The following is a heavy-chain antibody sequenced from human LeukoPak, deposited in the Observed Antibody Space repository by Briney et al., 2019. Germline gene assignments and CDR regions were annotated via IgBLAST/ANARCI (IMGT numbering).Heavy chain of an antibody. D-gene: IGHD1-26*01. J-gene: IGHJ6*03. CDR3: ARDPYSGNYGDYYYYYMDG. Sequence: GGSLRLSCAASGFTFSSYAMHWVRQAPGKGLEWVAVISYDGSNKYYADSVKGRFTISRDNAKSSLYLQMNSLRDEDTAVYYCARDPYSGNYGDYYYYYMDGWGKGTTVTISS. V-gene: IGHV3-30*04. CDR1: GFTFSSYA. CDR2: ISYDGSNK.